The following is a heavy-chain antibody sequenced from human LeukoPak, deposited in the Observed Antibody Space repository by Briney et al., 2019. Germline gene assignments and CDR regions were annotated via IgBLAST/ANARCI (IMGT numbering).Heavy chain of an antibody. J-gene: IGHJ6*01. CDR1: GYTFTRYY. CDR2: INPNSGNA. V-gene: IGHV1-8*02. Sequence: GASVKVSCKASGYTFTRYYMHWVRQAPGQGLEWMGWINPNSGNAGYAQKFQGRVTMTRNTSISTAYMELSSLRSEDTAVYYCARALGGAPFYYYYGMEVWGQVTTVTVSS. CDR3: ARALGGAPFYYYYGMEV. D-gene: IGHD2-15*01.